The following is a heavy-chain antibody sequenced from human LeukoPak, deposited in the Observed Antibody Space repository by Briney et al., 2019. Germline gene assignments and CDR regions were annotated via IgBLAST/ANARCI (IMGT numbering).Heavy chain of an antibody. Sequence: PSETLSLTCAVYGGSFSGYYWSWIRQPPGKGLEWIGEINHSGSTNYNPSLKSRVTISVDTSKNQFSLKLSSVTAADTAVYYCARVRGSSPYYYMDVWGKGTTVTVSS. CDR1: GGSFSGYY. J-gene: IGHJ6*03. D-gene: IGHD6-13*01. CDR3: ARVRGSSPYYYMDV. V-gene: IGHV4-34*01. CDR2: INHSGST.